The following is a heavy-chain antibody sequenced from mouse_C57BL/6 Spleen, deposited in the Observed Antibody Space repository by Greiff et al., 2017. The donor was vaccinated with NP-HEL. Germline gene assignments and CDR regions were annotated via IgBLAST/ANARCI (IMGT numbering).Heavy chain of an antibody. CDR1: GFTFTAYY. CDR3: ARFPLGGTWCAY. CDR2: IRNKANGYTT. V-gene: IGHV7-3*01. J-gene: IGHJ3*01. Sequence: DVKLEESGGGLVQPGGSLSLSCAASGFTFTAYYMSWVRQPPGKALEWLGFIRNKANGYTTEYSASVKGRFTISRDNSQSIRYLQMNALRAEDSATYYCARFPLGGTWCAYWGQGTLVTVSA. D-gene: IGHD4-1*01.